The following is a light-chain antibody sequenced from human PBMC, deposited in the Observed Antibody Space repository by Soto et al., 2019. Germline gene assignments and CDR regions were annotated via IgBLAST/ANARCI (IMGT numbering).Light chain of an antibody. J-gene: IGKJ4*01. Sequence: DVQMTQSPSSLSAFVGDRVTITCRASQGIAPYLAWFQQKPGKVPKLLIYATSTLQSGVPSRFSGSGSGTDFTLTISSQLPEDVGTYYCQKYNSAPLTFGGGTKVEIK. CDR2: ATS. CDR3: QKYNSAPLT. V-gene: IGKV1-27*01. CDR1: QGIAPY.